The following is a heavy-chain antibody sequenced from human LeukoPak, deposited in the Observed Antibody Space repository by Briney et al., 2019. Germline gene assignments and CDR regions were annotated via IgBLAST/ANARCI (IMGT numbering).Heavy chain of an antibody. CDR1: GFTFSTYW. J-gene: IGHJ4*02. D-gene: IGHD4-17*01. CDR3: ARASTTVPNLLDY. CDR2: INGDGTST. Sequence: GGSLRLSCAASGFTFSTYWMHWVRQAPGKGLLWVSRINGDGTSTKYADSVRGRFTISRDNARHTLYLQMNSLRAEDTAVYYCARASTTVPNLLDYWGQGTLVTVSS. V-gene: IGHV3-74*03.